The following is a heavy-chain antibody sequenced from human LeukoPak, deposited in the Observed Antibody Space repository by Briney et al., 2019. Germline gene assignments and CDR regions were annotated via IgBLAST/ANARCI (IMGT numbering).Heavy chain of an antibody. CDR2: IIPIFGTA. CDR3: ARASGPVRYCTNGVCYFYDY. V-gene: IGHV1-69*01. J-gene: IGHJ4*02. CDR1: GGTFSSYA. Sequence: ASVKVSCKASGGTFSSYAISWVRQAPGQGLEWMGGIIPIFGTANYAQKFQGRVTITADESTSAAYMELSSLRSEDTAVYYCARASGPVRYCTNGVCYFYDYWGQGTLVTVSS. D-gene: IGHD2-8*01.